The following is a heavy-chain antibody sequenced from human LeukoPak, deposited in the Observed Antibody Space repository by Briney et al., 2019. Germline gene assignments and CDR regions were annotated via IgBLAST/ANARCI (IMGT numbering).Heavy chain of an antibody. V-gene: IGHV3-23*01. D-gene: IGHD3-22*01. CDR1: GFTFSSYA. CDR2: ISGSGGST. Sequence: PGGSLRLSCAASGFTFSSYAMSWVRQAPGKGLEWVSAISGSGGSTYYADSVKGRFTISRDNSKNTLYLQMNSLRAEDTAVYYCAKEMGVTMIVVVITGNYFDYWGQGTLVTVSS. CDR3: AKEMGVTMIVVVITGNYFDY. J-gene: IGHJ4*02.